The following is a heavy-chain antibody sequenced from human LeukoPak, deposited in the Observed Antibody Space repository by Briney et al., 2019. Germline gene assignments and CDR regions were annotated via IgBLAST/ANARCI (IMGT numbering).Heavy chain of an antibody. D-gene: IGHD5-18*01. Sequence: GASVKVSCKASGYTFTCYYMHWVRQAPGQGLEWMGWMSAYNGKTNYAHSLQGRVTVTADTSTSTAYMELRSLRSEDTAVYYCARGMGYSYGHPQGAFDIWGQGTMVTVSS. J-gene: IGHJ3*02. V-gene: IGHV1-18*04. CDR1: GYTFTCYY. CDR3: ARGMGYSYGHPQGAFDI. CDR2: MSAYNGKT.